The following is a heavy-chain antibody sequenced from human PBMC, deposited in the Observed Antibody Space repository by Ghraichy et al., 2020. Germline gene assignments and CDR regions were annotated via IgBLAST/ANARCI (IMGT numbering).Heavy chain of an antibody. D-gene: IGHD3-22*01. CDR2: ISAYNGNT. J-gene: IGHJ4*02. CDR3: SRTSYDSSGYYPLFDY. V-gene: IGHV1-18*04. CDR1: GYTFTSYG. Sequence: ASVKVSCKASGYTFTSYGISWVRQAPGQGLEWMGWISAYNGNTNYTQKLQGRVTMTTDTSTSTAYMELRSLSYDDPAVYYCSRTSYDSSGYYPLFDYWGQGTLVTVSS.